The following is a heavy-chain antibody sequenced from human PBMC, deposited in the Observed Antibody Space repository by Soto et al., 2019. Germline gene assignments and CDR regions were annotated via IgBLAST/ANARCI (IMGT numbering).Heavy chain of an antibody. J-gene: IGHJ4*02. Sequence: ASVKVSCKASGYTFTGYYMHWVRQAPGQGLEWMGWINPNSGGTNYAQKFQGRVTMTRDTSISTAYMELSRLRSDDTAVYYCAKYCTSNSCYGFSVDYWGQGTMVTVSS. V-gene: IGHV1-2*02. CDR3: AKYCTSNSCYGFSVDY. D-gene: IGHD2-2*01. CDR1: GYTFTGYY. CDR2: INPNSGGT.